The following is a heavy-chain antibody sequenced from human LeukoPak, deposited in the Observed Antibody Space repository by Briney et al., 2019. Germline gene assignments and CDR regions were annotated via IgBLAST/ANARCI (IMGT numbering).Heavy chain of an antibody. CDR2: IYTSGST. J-gene: IGHJ4*02. V-gene: IGHV4-4*07. Sequence: SETLSLTCTVSGGSISSYYWRWIRQPAGKGLEWIGRIYTSGSTNYNPSLKSRVTMSVDTSKNQFSLKLSSVTAADTAVYYCAVRAYAKGAGYDYWGQGTLVTVSS. D-gene: IGHD3-10*01. CDR1: GGSISSYY. CDR3: AVRAYAKGAGYDY.